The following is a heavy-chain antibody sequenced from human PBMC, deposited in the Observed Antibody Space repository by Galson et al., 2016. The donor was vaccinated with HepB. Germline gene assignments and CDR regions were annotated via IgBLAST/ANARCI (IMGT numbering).Heavy chain of an antibody. CDR3: ARTNPDYGDYDY. Sequence: SLRLSCAASGINFRIYGMHWVRQAPGRGLEWVAFISFDGNDKYYIDSVKGRFTTSRHNSKNTLYLQMNSLRAEDTAVYYCARTNPDYGDYDYWGQGALVTVSS. CDR1: GINFRIYG. CDR2: ISFDGNDK. J-gene: IGHJ4*02. V-gene: IGHV3-30*03. D-gene: IGHD4-17*01.